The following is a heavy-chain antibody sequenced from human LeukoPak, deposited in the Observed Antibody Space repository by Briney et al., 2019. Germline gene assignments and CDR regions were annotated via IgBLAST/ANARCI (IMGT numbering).Heavy chain of an antibody. CDR2: IYYSGST. Sequence: PSQTLPLTCTVSGGSISSGDYYWSWIRQPPGKGLEWIGYIYYSGSTYYNPSLKSRVTISVDTSKNQFSLKLSSVSAADTAVYYCARGMSMVRGVIGDWGQGTLVTVSS. CDR3: ARGMSMVRGVIGD. J-gene: IGHJ4*02. D-gene: IGHD3-10*01. CDR1: GGSISSGDYY. V-gene: IGHV4-30-4*01.